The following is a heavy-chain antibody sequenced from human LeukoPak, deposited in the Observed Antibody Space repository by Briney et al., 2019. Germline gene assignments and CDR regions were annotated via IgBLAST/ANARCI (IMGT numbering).Heavy chain of an antibody. J-gene: IGHJ6*02. CDR2: INAGNGNT. CDR1: GYTFTSYA. D-gene: IGHD3-9*01. Sequence: ASVTVSCKASGYTFTSYAMHWVRQAPGQRLEWMGWINAGNGNTKYSQKFQGRVTITRDTSASTAYMELSSLRSEDTAVYYCARDILFYDILTGYCYYYGMDVWGQGTTVTVSS. CDR3: ARDILFYDILTGYCYYYGMDV. V-gene: IGHV1-3*01.